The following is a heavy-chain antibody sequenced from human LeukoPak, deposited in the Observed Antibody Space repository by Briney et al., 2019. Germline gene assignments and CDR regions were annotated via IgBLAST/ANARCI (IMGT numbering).Heavy chain of an antibody. CDR1: GYTFTSYY. V-gene: IGHV1-46*01. J-gene: IGHJ4*02. Sequence: ASVKVSCKASGYTFTSYYMHWVPQAPGQGLEWMAIINPSGGRIGYAQKFQGRVTMTRDTSPSTVYMELSSLRSEDTAVYYCARDPRPSYDSSGYYYPGDYWGQGTLVTVSS. CDR3: ARDPRPSYDSSGYYYPGDY. CDR2: INPSGGRI. D-gene: IGHD3-22*01.